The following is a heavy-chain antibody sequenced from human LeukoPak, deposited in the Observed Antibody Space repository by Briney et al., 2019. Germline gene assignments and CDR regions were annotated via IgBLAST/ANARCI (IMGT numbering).Heavy chain of an antibody. Sequence: ASVRVSCKASGGTFSSYAISWVRQAPGQGLEWMGGIIPIFGTANYAQKFQGRVTITADKSTSTAYMELSRLRSDDTAVYYCASGNVRYCTNGVCFRYNWFDPWGQGTLVTVSS. CDR1: GGTFSSYA. V-gene: IGHV1-69*06. CDR2: IIPIFGTA. J-gene: IGHJ5*02. CDR3: ASGNVRYCTNGVCFRYNWFDP. D-gene: IGHD2-8*01.